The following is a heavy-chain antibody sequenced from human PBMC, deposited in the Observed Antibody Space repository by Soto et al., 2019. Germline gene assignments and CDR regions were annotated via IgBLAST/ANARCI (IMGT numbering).Heavy chain of an antibody. V-gene: IGHV1-69*13. Sequence: GASVKVSCKASGGTFSSYAISWVRQAPGQGLEWMGGIIPIFGTANCAQKFQGRVTITADESTSTAYMELSSLRSEDTAVYYCARDSSTVPLYSSGSPWGQGTLVTVSS. CDR3: ARDSSTVPLYSSGSP. J-gene: IGHJ5*02. D-gene: IGHD3-22*01. CDR1: GGTFSSYA. CDR2: IIPIFGTA.